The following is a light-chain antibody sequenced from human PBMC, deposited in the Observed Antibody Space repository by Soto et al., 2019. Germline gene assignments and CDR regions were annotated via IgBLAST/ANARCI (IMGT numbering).Light chain of an antibody. J-gene: IGLJ2*01. CDR3: AAWDDSLNGHVV. V-gene: IGLV1-44*01. Sequence: QSVLTQPPSASGTPGQRVTISCSGSSSNIGSNTVNWYQQLPGTAPKLLIYSTNQRPSGVPDRFSGSKSGTSASLAISGLQSEDEADYYCAAWDDSLNGHVVFGGWTMVTVL. CDR2: STN. CDR1: SSNIGSNT.